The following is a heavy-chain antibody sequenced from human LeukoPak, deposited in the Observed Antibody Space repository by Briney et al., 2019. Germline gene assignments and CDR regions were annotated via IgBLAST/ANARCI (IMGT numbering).Heavy chain of an antibody. J-gene: IGHJ6*03. V-gene: IGHV3-30-3*02. CDR3: AKSGVGARGYYYYYMDV. CDR2: ISYDGSNK. Sequence: GGSLRLSCAASGFTFSSYAMHWVRQAPGKGLEWVAVISYDGSNKYYADSVKGRFTISRDNSKNTLYLQMNSLRAEDTAVYYCAKSGVGARGYYYYYMDVWGKGTTVTVSS. D-gene: IGHD1-26*01. CDR1: GFTFSSYA.